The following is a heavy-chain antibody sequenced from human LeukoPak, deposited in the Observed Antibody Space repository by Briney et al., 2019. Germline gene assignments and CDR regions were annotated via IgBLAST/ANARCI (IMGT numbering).Heavy chain of an antibody. Sequence: GRSLRLSCAASGFTFSSYGMHWVRQAPGKGLEWVAVIWYDGSNKYYADSVKGRFTISRDNSKNTLYLQMNSLRAEDTAVYYCASGDSSSPGGDYWGQGTLVTVSS. CDR1: GFTFSSYG. CDR2: IWYDGSNK. J-gene: IGHJ4*02. V-gene: IGHV3-33*01. CDR3: ASGDSSSPGGDY. D-gene: IGHD6-6*01.